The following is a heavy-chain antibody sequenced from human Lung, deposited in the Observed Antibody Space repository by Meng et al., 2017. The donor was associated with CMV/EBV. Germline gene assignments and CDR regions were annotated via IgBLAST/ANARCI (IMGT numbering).Heavy chain of an antibody. CDR2: MDYRGST. CDR1: GDSISSGEYC. Sequence: QGQLQESGARLLKPSQPLPLTCTVSGDSISSGEYCWSWIGQPQGKGVEWIGYMDYRGSTFYSPALKSRVTISVDTSKNQFSLKLSAVTASDSAVYFCAGGELLWDYWGQGTLVTVSS. D-gene: IGHD2-2*01. V-gene: IGHV4-30-4*01. CDR3: AGGELLWDY. J-gene: IGHJ4*02.